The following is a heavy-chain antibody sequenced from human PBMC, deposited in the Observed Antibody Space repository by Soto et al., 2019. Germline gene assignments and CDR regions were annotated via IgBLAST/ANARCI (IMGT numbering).Heavy chain of an antibody. D-gene: IGHD4-17*01. Sequence: QVQLVQSGAEVKKPGASVKVSCKVSGYTLNEVAMHWVRQALGKGLEWLGGFDPDEAETIYAQHFQGRVTMTEDTSTDTVYMELSSLRSEDTALYFCTTYPGDYNFDHWGQGTLVTVSS. CDR2: FDPDEAET. CDR3: TTYPGDYNFDH. J-gene: IGHJ5*02. CDR1: GYTLNEVA. V-gene: IGHV1-24*01.